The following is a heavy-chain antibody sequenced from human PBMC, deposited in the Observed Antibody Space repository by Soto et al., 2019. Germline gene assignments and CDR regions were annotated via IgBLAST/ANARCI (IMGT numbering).Heavy chain of an antibody. Sequence: EVQLLESGGGLVQPGGSLRLSCAVSGFSLSTYAMSWVRQAPGKGLEWVSSTSGSDDRTFYVDSVKGRFTISRDNSRNTLYLQMNSLRAEDTALYYCVKPRHGGGIDMGFDYWGQGTLVTVSS. CDR1: GFSLSTYA. CDR2: TSGSDDRT. D-gene: IGHD2-15*01. J-gene: IGHJ4*02. CDR3: VKPRHGGGIDMGFDY. V-gene: IGHV3-23*01.